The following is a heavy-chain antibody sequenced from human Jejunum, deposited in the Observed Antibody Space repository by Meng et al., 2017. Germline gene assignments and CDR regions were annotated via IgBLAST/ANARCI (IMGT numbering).Heavy chain of an antibody. J-gene: IGHJ4*02. Sequence: GGSLRLSCAASGFTFSSYEMNWVRQAPGKGLEWVSYITVSGGTKYYADSVKGRFTISRDNAKNSLYLQMNSLKVEDTAIYYCAREGISTTWFYFDYWGQGTLVTVSS. CDR2: ITVSGGTK. CDR1: GFTFSSYE. V-gene: IGHV3-48*03. D-gene: IGHD6-13*01. CDR3: AREGISTTWFYFDY.